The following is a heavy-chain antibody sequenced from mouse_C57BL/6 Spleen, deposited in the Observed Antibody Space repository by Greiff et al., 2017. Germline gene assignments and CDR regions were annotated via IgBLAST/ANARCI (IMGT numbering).Heavy chain of an antibody. V-gene: IGHV1-22*01. CDR3: ARRVVATNYAMDY. Sequence: VQLKESGPELVKPGASVKMSCKASGYTFTDYNMHWVKQSHGKSLEWIGYINPNNGGTSYNQKFKGKATLTVNKSSSTAYMELRSLTSEDSAVYYCARRVVATNYAMDYWGQGTSVTVSS. CDR2: INPNNGGT. CDR1: GYTFTDYN. D-gene: IGHD1-1*01. J-gene: IGHJ4*01.